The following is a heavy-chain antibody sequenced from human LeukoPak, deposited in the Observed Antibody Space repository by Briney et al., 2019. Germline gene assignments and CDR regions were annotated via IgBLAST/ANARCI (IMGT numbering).Heavy chain of an antibody. D-gene: IGHD6-19*01. V-gene: IGHV4-61*02. CDR1: GGSISSGSYY. CDR3: ARGGSGWNYYYYYIDV. J-gene: IGHJ6*03. Sequence: SETLSLTCTVSGGSISSGSYYWRWIRQPAGKGLEWIGRIYTSGSTNYNPSIKSRVTISVNTSKNQFSLKLSSVTAADTAVYYCARGGSGWNYYYYYIDVWGKGTTVTVSS. CDR2: IYTSGST.